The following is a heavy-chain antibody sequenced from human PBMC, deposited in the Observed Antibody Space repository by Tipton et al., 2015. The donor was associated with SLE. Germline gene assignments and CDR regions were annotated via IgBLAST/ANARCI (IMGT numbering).Heavy chain of an antibody. V-gene: IGHV4-34*01. CDR1: GGSFSGYY. Sequence: TLSLTCAVYGGSFSGYYWNWIRQPPGKGLEWIGEINHSGSTNYNPSLKSRVTISVDTSKNQFSLKLTSVTAADLAFYYCARGREIFDLWGRGTLVTVSS. J-gene: IGHJ2*01. D-gene: IGHD1-26*01. CDR2: INHSGST. CDR3: ARGREIFDL.